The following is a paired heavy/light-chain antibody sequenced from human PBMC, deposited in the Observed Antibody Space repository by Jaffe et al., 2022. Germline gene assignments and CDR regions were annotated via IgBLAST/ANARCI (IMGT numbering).Heavy chain of an antibody. V-gene: IGHV3-23*01. CDR3: AKSQQLIRGYFDY. CDR2: ISGSGGGT. D-gene: IGHD1-1*01. Sequence: EVQLLESGGGLVQPGGSLRLSCAASGFTFTNFAMRWVRQAPGQGLEWVSAISGSGGGTYYADSVKGRFTISRDNSKNTLYLQMNSLRVEDTAVYYCAKSQQLIRGYFDYWGQGTLVTVSS. CDR1: GFTFTNFA. J-gene: IGHJ4*02.
Light chain of an antibody. J-gene: IGKJ3*01. CDR1: ENINSW. CDR2: KAS. Sequence: DIQMTQSPSPLSASVGDRVTITCRAGENINSWLAWYQQKPGKAPKLLIYKASNLESGVPSRFSGSGSGTEFTLTISSLQPDDFATYYCQQYSDYSLTFGPGTKVDV. V-gene: IGKV1-5*03. CDR3: QQYSDYSLT.